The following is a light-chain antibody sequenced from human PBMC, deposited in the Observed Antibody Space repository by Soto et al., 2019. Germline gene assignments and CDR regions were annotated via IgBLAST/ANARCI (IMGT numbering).Light chain of an antibody. V-gene: IGKV3-15*01. CDR3: QQYYNWPPLT. J-gene: IGKJ4*01. CDR1: QSVRSN. CDR2: DAS. Sequence: VVMTQSPATLSVSPGERATLSCRASQSVRSNLAWYLQKPGQAPRLLLYDASTRATGIPARFSGSGSGTEFTLTISSLQSEDFAVYYCQQYYNWPPLTFGVGTKVEIK.